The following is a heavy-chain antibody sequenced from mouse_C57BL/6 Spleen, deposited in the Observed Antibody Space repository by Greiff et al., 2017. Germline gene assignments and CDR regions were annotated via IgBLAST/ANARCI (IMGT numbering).Heavy chain of an antibody. J-gene: IGHJ4*01. V-gene: IGHV2-2*01. Sequence: VKLMESGPGLVQPSQSLSITCTVSGFSLTSYGVHWVRQSPGKGLEWLGVIWSGGSTDYNAAFISRLSISKDNSKSQVFFKMNSLQADATAIFYCARQGYDYYAMDYWGQGTSVTVSS. CDR2: IWSGGST. CDR1: GFSLTSYG. CDR3: ARQGYDYYAMDY. D-gene: IGHD3-1*01.